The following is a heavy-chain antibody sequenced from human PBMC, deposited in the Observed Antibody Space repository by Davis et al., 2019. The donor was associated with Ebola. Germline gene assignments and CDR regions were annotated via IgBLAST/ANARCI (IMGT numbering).Heavy chain of an antibody. V-gene: IGHV1-46*01. D-gene: IGHD2-15*01. J-gene: IGHJ3*02. CDR3: ARMCSGGSCYNDAFDM. Sequence: AASVKVSCKASGYTFTTYYMHWVRQAPGQGLEWMGIINPSGGRTSYAQKFQGRVTMTRDTSTSTVYTELTSLRSEDTAVYYCARMCSGGSCYNDAFDMWGQGTMVTVSS. CDR1: GYTFTTYY. CDR2: INPSGGRT.